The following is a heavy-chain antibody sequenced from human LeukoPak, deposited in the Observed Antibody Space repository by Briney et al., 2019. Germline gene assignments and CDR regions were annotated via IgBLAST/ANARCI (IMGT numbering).Heavy chain of an antibody. J-gene: IGHJ4*02. CDR3: AKHCRGAAAARPYFDY. CDR2: ISGSGGST. Sequence: GGSLRLFCAASGFTFSSYAMSWVRQAPGKVLELVSAISGSGGSTYYADSVKGRFTISRDNSKNTLYLQMNSLRAEDTAVYYCAKHCRGAAAARPYFDYWGQGTLVTVSS. V-gene: IGHV3-23*01. D-gene: IGHD6-13*01. CDR1: GFTFSSYA.